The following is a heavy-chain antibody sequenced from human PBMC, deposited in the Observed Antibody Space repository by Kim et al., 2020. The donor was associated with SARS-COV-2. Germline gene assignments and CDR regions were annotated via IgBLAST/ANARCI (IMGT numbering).Heavy chain of an antibody. Sequence: GGSLRLSCAASGFTFSSYGMHWVRQAPGKGLEWVAGIWYDGSNTYYADSVKGRFTISRDNSKNTLYLQMNSLRAEDTAVYYCARDLLVGATSYGMAVWGQGTTVTVSS. CDR3: ARDLLVGATSYGMAV. CDR1: GFTFSSYG. V-gene: IGHV3-33*01. D-gene: IGHD1-26*01. CDR2: IWYDGSNT. J-gene: IGHJ6*01.